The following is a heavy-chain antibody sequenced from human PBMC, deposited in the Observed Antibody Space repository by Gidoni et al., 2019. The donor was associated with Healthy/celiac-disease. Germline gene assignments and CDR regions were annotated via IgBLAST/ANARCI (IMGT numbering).Heavy chain of an antibody. J-gene: IGHJ6*02. D-gene: IGHD2-15*01. V-gene: IGHV1-69*01. CDR2: IIPIFGTA. CDR3: ARDSMVVAATPSDYYGMDV. Sequence: QVQLVQSGAEVKKPGSSVKVSCKASGGTFSSYAISWVRQAPGQVLEWMGGIIPIFGTANYAQKFQGRVTITADESTSTAYMELSSLRSEDTAVYYCARDSMVVAATPSDYYGMDVWGQGTTVTVSS. CDR1: GGTFSSYA.